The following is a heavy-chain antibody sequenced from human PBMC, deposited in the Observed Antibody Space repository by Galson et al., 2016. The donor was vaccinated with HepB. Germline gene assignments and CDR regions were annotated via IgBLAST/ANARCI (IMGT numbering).Heavy chain of an antibody. Sequence: SLRLSCAASGFAFSSHWMHWVRQALGEGLVWVSRINSDGTISNYADSVKGRFTISRDNAKNTLYLQMNSLRAEDTAVYFCVRDHSVVPTTAYNWFDPWGRGTLVTVSS. D-gene: IGHD4-23*01. J-gene: IGHJ5*02. CDR2: INSDGTIS. CDR1: GFAFSSHW. V-gene: IGHV3-74*01. CDR3: VRDHSVVPTTAYNWFDP.